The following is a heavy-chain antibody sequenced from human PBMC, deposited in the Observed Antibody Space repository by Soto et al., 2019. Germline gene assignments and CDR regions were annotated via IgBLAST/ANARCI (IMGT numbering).Heavy chain of an antibody. V-gene: IGHV3-48*02. CDR1: GFTFSSYS. D-gene: IGHD2-15*01. CDR2: ISSSSSSI. CDR3: ARDLGYCSGGSCPSFDY. J-gene: IGHJ4*02. Sequence: PGGSLRLSCAASGFTFSSYSMNWVRQAPGKGLEWVSYISSSSSSIYYADSVKGRLTISRDNAKNSLYLQMNSLRDEDSAVYHCARDLGYCSGGSCPSFDYWGQGTLVTVSS.